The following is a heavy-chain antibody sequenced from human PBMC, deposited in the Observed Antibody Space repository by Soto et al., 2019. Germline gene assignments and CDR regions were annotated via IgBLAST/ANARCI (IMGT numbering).Heavy chain of an antibody. Sequence: VRSLTLACAASGFSLSGYWMNWVRQAPGRGLEWVAIIKQDGSERYYVDSVKGRFTISRDNAKNSLYLQMSSLRVEDTALYYCARSSGWLHDYWGQGTLVT. D-gene: IGHD6-19*01. J-gene: IGHJ4*02. CDR2: IKQDGSER. CDR1: GFSLSGYW. CDR3: ARSSGWLHDY. V-gene: IGHV3-7*01.